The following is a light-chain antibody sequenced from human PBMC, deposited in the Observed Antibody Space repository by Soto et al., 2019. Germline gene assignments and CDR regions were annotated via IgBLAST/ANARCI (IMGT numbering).Light chain of an antibody. Sequence: QLVLTQPASVSGSPGQSITISCTGTSSDVGSYNLVSWYQQHPGKAPKLMISAVTKRPAGVSSRFSGSKSGNTASLTISGLQAEDEADYYCSSYAGFNTVIFGGGTKVTVL. V-gene: IGLV2-23*02. CDR3: SSYAGFNTVI. J-gene: IGLJ2*01. CDR2: AVT. CDR1: SSDVGSYNL.